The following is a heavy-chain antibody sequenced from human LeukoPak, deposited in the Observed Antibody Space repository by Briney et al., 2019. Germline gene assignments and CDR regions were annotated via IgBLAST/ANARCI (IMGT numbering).Heavy chain of an antibody. V-gene: IGHV3-23*01. Sequence: TGGSLRLSCAASGFTFSSYGMNWVRQAPGKGLEWVSGISGSGGSTYYADSVKGRFTISRDNSKSTLYLQMSSLRAEDTAVYFCASRDPCSGSTCYGLRYWGQGSLVTVSS. CDR1: GFTFSSYG. CDR2: ISGSGGST. CDR3: ASRDPCSGSTCYGLRY. D-gene: IGHD2-15*01. J-gene: IGHJ4*02.